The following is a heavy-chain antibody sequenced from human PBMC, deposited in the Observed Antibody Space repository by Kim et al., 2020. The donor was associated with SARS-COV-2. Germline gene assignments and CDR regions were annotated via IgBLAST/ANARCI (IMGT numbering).Heavy chain of an antibody. V-gene: IGHV3-48*04. J-gene: IGHJ4*02. CDR1: GFTFSSYS. D-gene: IGHD5-18*01. CDR2: ISSSSTTI. Sequence: GGSLRLSCAASGFTFSSYSMNWVRQAPGKGLEWVSYISSSSTTIYYADSVKGRFTISRDNAKNSLYLQRNRLRAEDTAVYYCARDLQLWVSSHYWGQGTLVTVSS. CDR3: ARDLQLWVSSHY.